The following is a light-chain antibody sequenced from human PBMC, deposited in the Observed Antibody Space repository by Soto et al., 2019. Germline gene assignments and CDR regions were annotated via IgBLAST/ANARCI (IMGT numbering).Light chain of an antibody. V-gene: IGLV1-40*01. J-gene: IGLJ1*01. CDR2: GNS. Sequence: QSVLTQPPSGSGAPGQRVTISCTGSSSNIGAGYDVHWYQQLPGTAPKLLIYGNSNQPSGVPDRFSGSKSGTSASLAITGLQAEDEADYYCQSYDSSLSFYVFGTGTKVTVL. CDR1: SSNIGAGYD. CDR3: QSYDSSLSFYV.